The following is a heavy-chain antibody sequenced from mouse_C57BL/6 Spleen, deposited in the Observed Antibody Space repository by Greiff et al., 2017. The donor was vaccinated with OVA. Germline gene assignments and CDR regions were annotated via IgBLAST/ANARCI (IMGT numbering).Heavy chain of an antibody. CDR2: INPSTGGT. CDR3: ARARPEDYFDD. V-gene: IGHV1-42*01. Sequence: VQLQQSGPELVKPGASVKISCKASGYSFTGYYMNWVKQSPEKSLEWIGEINPSTGGTTYNQKFKAKATLTVDKSSSTAYMQLKSLTSEDSAVYYCARARPEDYFDDWGQGTTLTVSS. CDR1: GYSFTGYY. J-gene: IGHJ2*01.